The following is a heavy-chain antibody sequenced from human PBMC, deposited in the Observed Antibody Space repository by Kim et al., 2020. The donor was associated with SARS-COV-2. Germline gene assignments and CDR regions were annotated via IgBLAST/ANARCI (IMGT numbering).Heavy chain of an antibody. CDR3: ARGYYNFLTGYPNGMDV. D-gene: IGHD3-9*01. V-gene: IGHV6-1*01. J-gene: IGHJ6*02. Sequence: SVKSRLTINPDTSKNQFSLQLNSVTPEDTAVYYCARGYYNFLTGYPNGMDVWGQGTTVTVSS.